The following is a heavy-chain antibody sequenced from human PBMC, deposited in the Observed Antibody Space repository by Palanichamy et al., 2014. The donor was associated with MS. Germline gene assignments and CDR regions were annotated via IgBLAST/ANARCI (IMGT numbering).Heavy chain of an antibody. D-gene: IGHD4-23*01. CDR1: GYILTGHF. CDR2: INPRSGDS. CDR3: ARAVGNLDL. J-gene: IGHJ5*02. V-gene: IGHV1-2*06. Sequence: QVQLVQPGAEVKKPGASVKVSCKASGYILTGHFMHWVRQAPGQGLEWMGRINPRSGDSNYAQIFQGRVNMTRDASTNTAYMELTRLRSDDTAVYYCARAVGNLDLWGQGTQVTVSS.